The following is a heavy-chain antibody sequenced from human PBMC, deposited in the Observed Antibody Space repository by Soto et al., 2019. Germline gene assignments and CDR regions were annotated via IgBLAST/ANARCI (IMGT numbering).Heavy chain of an antibody. D-gene: IGHD4-17*01. CDR2: INHSGST. V-gene: IGHV4-34*01. CDR1: GGSFSGYY. J-gene: IGHJ4*02. Sequence: QVQLQQWGAGLLKPSETLSLTCAVYGGSFSGYYWSWIRQPPGKGLEWIGEINHSGSTNYNPSLKSRVTISVDTSKNQFSLKLCSVTAADTAVYYCARDGSMTTVTTFFDYWGQGTLVTVSS. CDR3: ARDGSMTTVTTFFDY.